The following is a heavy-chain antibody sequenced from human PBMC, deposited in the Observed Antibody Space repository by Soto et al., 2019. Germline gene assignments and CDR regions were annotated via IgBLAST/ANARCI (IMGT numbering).Heavy chain of an antibody. V-gene: IGHV4-31*02. CDR1: GGSNIRDGYY. Sequence: SETLSLTCTVSGGSNIRDGYYWSWIRQHPGKGLEWIAYISYSGSSYSNPSLKSRVTISADTSKNQFSLRLTSVTAADTAVYFCARATPAGSADFWGRGTLVTVSS. CDR2: ISYSGSS. J-gene: IGHJ4*02. CDR3: ARATPAGSADF. D-gene: IGHD2-2*01.